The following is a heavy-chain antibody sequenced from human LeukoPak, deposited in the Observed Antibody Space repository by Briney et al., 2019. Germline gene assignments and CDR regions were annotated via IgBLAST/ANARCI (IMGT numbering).Heavy chain of an antibody. V-gene: IGHV3-48*01. Sequence: PGGSLRLSCAASGFTFSSYSMNWVRQAPGKGLEWVSYISSSSSTIYYADSVKGRFTISRDNAKNSLYLQMNSLRAEDTAVYYCAGGGAVARWGQGTLVTVSS. CDR1: GFTFSSYS. CDR2: ISSSSSTI. CDR3: AGGGAVAR. J-gene: IGHJ4*02. D-gene: IGHD6-19*01.